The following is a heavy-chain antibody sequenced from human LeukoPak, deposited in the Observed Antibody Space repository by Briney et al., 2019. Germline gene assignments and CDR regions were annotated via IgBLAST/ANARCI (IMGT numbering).Heavy chain of an antibody. V-gene: IGHV1-8*01. D-gene: IGHD6-13*01. CDR3: ASSGIAAAGNDAFDI. CDR2: MNPNSANT. CDR1: GYTFTSYE. Sequence: ASVKVSCKASGYTFTSYEINWVGPAAGQGLGLMGWMNPNSANTGYAQKFKGRVTMTRDASISTDYMKQSRLRSDVTAVYYCASSGIAAAGNDAFDIWGQGTMVTVSS. J-gene: IGHJ3*02.